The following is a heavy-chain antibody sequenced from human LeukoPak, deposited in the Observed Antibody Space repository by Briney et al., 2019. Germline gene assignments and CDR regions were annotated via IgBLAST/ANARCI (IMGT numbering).Heavy chain of an antibody. V-gene: IGHV1-69*13. Sequence: SVKVSCKASGGTFSGYAISWVRQAPGQGLEWMGGIIPIFGTANYAQKFQGRVTITADESTSTAYMELSSLRSEDTAVYYCAITIFGVVNGMDVWGQGTTVTVSS. CDR1: GGTFSGYA. CDR2: IIPIFGTA. CDR3: AITIFGVVNGMDV. D-gene: IGHD3-3*01. J-gene: IGHJ6*02.